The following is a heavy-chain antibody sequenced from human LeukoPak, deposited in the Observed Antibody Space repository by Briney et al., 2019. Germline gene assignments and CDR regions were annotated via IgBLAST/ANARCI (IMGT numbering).Heavy chain of an antibody. CDR1: GGSFSGYY. CDR3: ARHLIVVVPAAIWGFDP. V-gene: IGHV4-34*01. J-gene: IGHJ5*02. Sequence: SETLSLTCAVYGGSFSGYYWSWIRQPPGKGLEWIGEINHSGSTNYNPSLKSRVTISVDTSKNQFSLRLSSVTAADTAVYYCARHLIVVVPAAIWGFDPWGQGTLVTVSS. D-gene: IGHD2-2*01. CDR2: INHSGST.